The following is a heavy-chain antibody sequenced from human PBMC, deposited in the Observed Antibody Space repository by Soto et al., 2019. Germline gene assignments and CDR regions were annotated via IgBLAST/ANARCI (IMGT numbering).Heavy chain of an antibody. CDR3: SRDSSGWRSNFQY. V-gene: IGHV1-18*01. CDR2: INADSGNT. Sequence: ASVKVSCKASGYTFTNSGISWVRQAPGQGLEWMGWINADSGNTEYSQKFQGRLTITRDTSASTVYMELSSLRSEDTAVYYCSRDSSGWRSNFQYWGQGTLVTVSS. D-gene: IGHD6-19*01. CDR1: GYTFTNSG. J-gene: IGHJ1*01.